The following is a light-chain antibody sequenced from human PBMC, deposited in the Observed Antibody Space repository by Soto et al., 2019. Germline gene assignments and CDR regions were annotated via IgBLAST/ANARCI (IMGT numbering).Light chain of an antibody. CDR2: GNS. V-gene: IGLV1-40*01. Sequence: ELTQPPSVSGAPGQRVTISCTGSSSNIGAGYDVHWYQQLPGTAPKLLIYGNSNRPSGVPDRFSGSKSGTSASLAITGLQAEDEADYYCQSYDSSLSGWVFGGGTKLTVL. CDR3: QSYDSSLSGWV. CDR1: SSNIGAGYD. J-gene: IGLJ3*02.